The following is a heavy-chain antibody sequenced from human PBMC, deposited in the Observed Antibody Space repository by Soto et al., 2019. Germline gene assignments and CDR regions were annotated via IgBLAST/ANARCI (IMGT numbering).Heavy chain of an antibody. CDR2: IWYDGSNK. CDR1: GFTFSSYG. CDR3: ARDGPMICSSTSCYAYYYYYMDV. V-gene: IGHV3-33*01. J-gene: IGHJ6*03. D-gene: IGHD2-2*01. Sequence: QVQLVESGGGVVQPGRSLRLSCAASGFTFSSYGMHWVRQAPGKGLEWVAVIWYDGSNKYYADSVKGRFTISRDNSKNTLYLQRNSLRAEDTAVYYCARDGPMICSSTSCYAYYYYYMDVWGKGTTVTVSS.